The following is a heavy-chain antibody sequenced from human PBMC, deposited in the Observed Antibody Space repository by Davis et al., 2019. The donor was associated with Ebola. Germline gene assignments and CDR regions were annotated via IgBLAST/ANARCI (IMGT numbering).Heavy chain of an antibody. CDR3: ARRLVRMGGDAFDI. D-gene: IGHD3-10*01. J-gene: IGHJ3*02. CDR2: IYPSDSDT. Sequence: GESLKISCKGSGYSFTSYWIGWVRQMPGKGLEWMGIIYPSDSDTRYSLSFQGQVTISADKSINTAYLQWSSLKASDAALYYCARRLVRMGGDAFDIWGQGTMVTVSS. V-gene: IGHV5-51*01. CDR1: GYSFTSYW.